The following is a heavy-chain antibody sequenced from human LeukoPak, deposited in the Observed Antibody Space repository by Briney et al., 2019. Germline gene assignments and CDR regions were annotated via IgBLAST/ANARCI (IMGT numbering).Heavy chain of an antibody. D-gene: IGHD1-26*01. Sequence: GGSLRLSCAASGFTFSSYSMNWVRQAPGKGLEWVSSISSSSSYIYYADSVKGRLTISRDNAKNSLYLQMNSLRAEDTAVYYCAKEIVGAIDFDYWGQGTLVTVSS. CDR1: GFTFSSYS. CDR3: AKEIVGAIDFDY. J-gene: IGHJ4*02. V-gene: IGHV3-21*04. CDR2: ISSSSSYI.